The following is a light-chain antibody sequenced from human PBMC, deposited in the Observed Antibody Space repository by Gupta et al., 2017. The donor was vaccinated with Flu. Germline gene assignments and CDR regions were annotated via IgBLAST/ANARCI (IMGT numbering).Light chain of an antibody. CDR2: EIR. CDR3: EAWDNDLSVVL. Sequence: STSNIGNNYVSCYQQLPGTAPKLLIYEIRKRPSGIPDRFSGSKSGTSATLDITGLQTADEADYFCEAWDNDLSVVLFGGGTKVTVL. V-gene: IGLV1-51*02. CDR1: TSNIGNNY. J-gene: IGLJ3*02.